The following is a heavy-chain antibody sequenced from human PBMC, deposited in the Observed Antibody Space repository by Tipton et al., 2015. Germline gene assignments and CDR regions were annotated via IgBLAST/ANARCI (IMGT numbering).Heavy chain of an antibody. J-gene: IGHJ4*02. D-gene: IGHD3-22*01. V-gene: IGHV3-23*01. CDR3: AKDLHYDGVSY. Sequence: GSLRLSCAASGFIFSSYAMSWVRQAPGKGLEWVSSISASGGDTFYTGSVQGRFTISRDNSKNTLYLQMNSLRIEDTAVYYCAKDLHYDGVSYWGQGTLVTVSS. CDR2: ISASGGDT. CDR1: GFIFSSYA.